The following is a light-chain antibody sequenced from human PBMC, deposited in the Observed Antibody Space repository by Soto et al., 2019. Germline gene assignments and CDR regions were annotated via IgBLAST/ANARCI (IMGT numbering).Light chain of an antibody. CDR1: SSGAGAYDY. J-gene: IGLJ1*01. CDR2: DVS. Sequence: QSVLTQPASVSGTPGQSITISCTGTSSGAGAYDYVSWYQQHPGKAPKLLIYDVSNRPSGVSNRFSGSKSGDTASLTISGLQAEDEADYYCSSYTRSSTQRYVFGTGTKVTVL. CDR3: SSYTRSSTQRYV. V-gene: IGLV2-14*01.